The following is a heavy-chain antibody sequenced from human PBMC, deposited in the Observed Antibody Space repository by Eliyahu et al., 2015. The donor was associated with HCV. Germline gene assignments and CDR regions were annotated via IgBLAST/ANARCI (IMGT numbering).Heavy chain of an antibody. CDR2: IYSGGSST. J-gene: IGHJ4*02. CDR3: AKVYGAEGGFDY. Sequence: APGKGLEWVSVIYSGGSSTYYADSVKGRFTISRDNSKNTLYLQMNSLRAEDTAVYYCAKVYGAEGGFDYWGQGTLVTVSS. D-gene: IGHD4/OR15-4a*01. V-gene: IGHV3-23*03.